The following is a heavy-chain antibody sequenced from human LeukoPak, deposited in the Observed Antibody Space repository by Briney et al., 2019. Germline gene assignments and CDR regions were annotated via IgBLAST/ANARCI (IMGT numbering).Heavy chain of an antibody. CDR1: GGSISSYY. Sequence: SETLSLTCIVSGGSISSYYWSWIRQPPGKGLEWIGYIYYSGSTNYNPSLKSRVTISVDTSKNQFSLRLSSVTAADTAVYYCARVSGCSGGSCYSPSYYYYYYMDVWGKGTTVTVSS. D-gene: IGHD2-15*01. V-gene: IGHV4-59*01. CDR3: ARVSGCSGGSCYSPSYYYYYYMDV. CDR2: IYYSGST. J-gene: IGHJ6*03.